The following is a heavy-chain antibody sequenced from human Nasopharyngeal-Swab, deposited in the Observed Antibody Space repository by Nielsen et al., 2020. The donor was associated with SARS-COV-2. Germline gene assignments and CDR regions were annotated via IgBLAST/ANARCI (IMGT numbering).Heavy chain of an antibody. D-gene: IGHD3-16*01. V-gene: IGHV3-23*01. CDR3: AKDGGLNTFPYYYYGMDV. Sequence: GESLKISCAASGFTFSSYAMSWGRQAPGKGLEWVSASIGSGGSTYYADPVTGRFTISRDNSKNTLYLQKNSLRAEDTAVYYCAKDGGLNTFPYYYYGMDVWGQGTTVTVSS. CDR2: SIGSGGST. J-gene: IGHJ6*02. CDR1: GFTFSSYA.